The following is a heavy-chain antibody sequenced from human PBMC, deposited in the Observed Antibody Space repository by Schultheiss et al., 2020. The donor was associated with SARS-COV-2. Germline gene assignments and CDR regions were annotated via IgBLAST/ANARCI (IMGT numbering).Heavy chain of an antibody. Sequence: SETLSLTCTVSGGSISSGGYFWSWIRQPAGKGLEWIGYIYYSGSTNYNPSLKSRVTMSVDTSNSQFSLKLSSVTAADTAVCYCARDRDNWNDVRPTAPDYWGQGTLVTVSS. D-gene: IGHD1-1*01. CDR1: GGSISSGGYF. CDR3: ARDRDNWNDVRPTAPDY. J-gene: IGHJ4*02. CDR2: IYYSGST. V-gene: IGHV4-61*10.